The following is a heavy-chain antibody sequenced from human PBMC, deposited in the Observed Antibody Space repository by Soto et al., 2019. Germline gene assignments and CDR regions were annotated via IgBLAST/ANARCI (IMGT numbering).Heavy chain of an antibody. CDR2: INHSGST. J-gene: IGHJ6*03. CDR3: GCFYGSGSYYNKGEEDV. V-gene: IGHV4-34*01. Sequence: SETLSLTCAVNGGSFSGYYWSWIRQPTRKVLELIGEINHSGSTNYNPSLKSRVTISVDTSKKQFSLKLSAVTAGDTAVYYCGCFYGSGSYYNKGEEDVCGKGTMVTVSS. D-gene: IGHD3-10*01. CDR1: GGSFSGYY.